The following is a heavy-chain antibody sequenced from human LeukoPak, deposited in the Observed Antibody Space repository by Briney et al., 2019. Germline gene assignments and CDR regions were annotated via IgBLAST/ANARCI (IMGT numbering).Heavy chain of an antibody. V-gene: IGHV3-33*06. J-gene: IGHJ6*02. CDR3: AKERRLRFLESYGMDV. CDR1: GFTFSSYG. D-gene: IGHD3-3*01. Sequence: GGSLRLSCAASGFTFSSYGMHWVRQAPGKGLEWVAVIWYDGSNKYYADSVKGRFTISRDNSKNTLYLQMNSLRAEDTAVYYCAKERRLRFLESYGMDVWGQGTTVTVSS. CDR2: IWYDGSNK.